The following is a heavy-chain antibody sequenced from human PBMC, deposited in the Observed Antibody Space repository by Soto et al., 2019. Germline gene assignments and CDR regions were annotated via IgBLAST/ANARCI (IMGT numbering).Heavy chain of an antibody. V-gene: IGHV1-69*08. D-gene: IGHD2-2*01. Sequence: QVQLVQSGAEVKKPGSSVKVSCKASGGTFISYTISWVRQAPGQGLEWMGRSIPIPGIVNYAQNLQGRVTITADKSTSTVYMELSSLRSEDTAMYYCAREIGGHFGEDRVVAGPRTRWLDPWGQGSLVIVSS. CDR2: SIPIPGIV. CDR1: GGTFISYT. CDR3: AREIGGHFGEDRVVAGPRTRWLDP. J-gene: IGHJ5*02.